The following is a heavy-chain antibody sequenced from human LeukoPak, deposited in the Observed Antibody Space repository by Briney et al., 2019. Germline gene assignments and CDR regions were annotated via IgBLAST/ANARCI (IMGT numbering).Heavy chain of an antibody. D-gene: IGHD3-3*01. V-gene: IGHV3-21*04. CDR3: ARGSDYDFWSGYYTTYYFDY. CDR1: GFTFSSYS. J-gene: IGHJ4*02. CDR2: ISSSSSYI. Sequence: GGSLRLSCAASGFTFSSYSMNWVRQAPGKGLEWVSSISSSSSYIYYADSVKGRFTISRDNAKNSLYLQMNSLRAEDTAVYYCARGSDYDFWSGYYTTYYFDYWGQGTLVTVSS.